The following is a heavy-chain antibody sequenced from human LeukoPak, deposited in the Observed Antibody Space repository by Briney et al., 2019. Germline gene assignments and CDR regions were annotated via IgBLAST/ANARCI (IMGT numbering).Heavy chain of an antibody. CDR1: GFTFTSSA. D-gene: IGHD3-10*01. V-gene: IGHV1-58*01. CDR3: AADPLFNYYGSGSSPNPYY. Sequence: SVKVSCKASGFTFTSSAVQWVRQARGQRLEWIGWIVVGSGNTNYAQKVQERVTITRDMSTSTAYMELSSLRSEDTAVYYCAADPLFNYYGSGSSPNPYYWGQGTLVTVSS. J-gene: IGHJ4*02. CDR2: IVVGSGNT.